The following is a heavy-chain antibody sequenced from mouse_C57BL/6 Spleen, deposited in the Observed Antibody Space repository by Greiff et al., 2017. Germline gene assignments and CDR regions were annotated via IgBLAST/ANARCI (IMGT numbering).Heavy chain of an antibody. CDR2: IGPGSGSN. CDR3: ESYYYGSSYEAMDY. Sequence: VQLQQSGAELVKPGASVKISCKASGYTFTDYYINWVKQRPGQGLEWIGKIGPGSGSNNYNEKFKGKATLPADKSSSTAYLQLSSLTSEDSAVYFCESYYYGSSYEAMDYWGQGTSVTVSS. CDR1: GYTFTDYY. D-gene: IGHD1-1*01. V-gene: IGHV1-77*01. J-gene: IGHJ4*01.